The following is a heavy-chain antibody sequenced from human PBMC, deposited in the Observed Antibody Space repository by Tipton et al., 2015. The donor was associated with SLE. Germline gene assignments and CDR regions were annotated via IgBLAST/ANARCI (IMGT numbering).Heavy chain of an antibody. CDR3: ARDRGEWKGGMDV. Sequence: TLSLTCTVSGGSISSGDYYWSWIRQPPGKGLEWIGYIYYSGSTYNPSLKSRVTISVDTSKNQFSLKLSSVTAADTAVYYCARDRGEWKGGMDVWGQGTTVTVSS. D-gene: IGHD7-27*01. CDR1: GGSISSGDYY. CDR2: IYYSGST. J-gene: IGHJ6*02. V-gene: IGHV4-30-4*08.